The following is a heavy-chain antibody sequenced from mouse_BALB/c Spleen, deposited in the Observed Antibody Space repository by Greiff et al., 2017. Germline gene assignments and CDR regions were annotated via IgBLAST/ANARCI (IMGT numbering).Heavy chain of an antibody. V-gene: IGHV1-67*01. CDR3: ARGYGNYAMDY. CDR2: ISTYYGNT. D-gene: IGHD2-1*01. CDR1: GYTFTDYA. Sequence: VKLMESGPELVRPGVSVKISCKGSGYTFTDYAMHWVKQSHAKSLEWIGVISTYYGNTNYNQKFKGKATMTVDKSSSTAYMELARLTSEDSAIYYCARGYGNYAMDYWGQGTSVTVSS. J-gene: IGHJ4*01.